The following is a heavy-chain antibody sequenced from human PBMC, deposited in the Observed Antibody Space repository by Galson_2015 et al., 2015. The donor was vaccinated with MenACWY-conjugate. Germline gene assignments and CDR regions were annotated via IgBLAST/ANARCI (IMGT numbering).Heavy chain of an antibody. CDR3: ARGGN. D-gene: IGHD4-23*01. V-gene: IGHV3-7*03. Sequence: SLRLSCAASGFRFSSQWLSWVRQAPGKGPECVASINEDGSDKSYMDSVKGRFTISRDNAQNSLSLQMNSLSVEDTAVYYCARGGNWGHEALVTVSS. J-gene: IGHJ4*01. CDR2: INEDGSDK. CDR1: GFRFSSQW.